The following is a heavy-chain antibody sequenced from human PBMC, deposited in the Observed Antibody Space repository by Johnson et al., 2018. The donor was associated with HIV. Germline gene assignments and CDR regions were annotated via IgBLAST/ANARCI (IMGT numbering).Heavy chain of an antibody. Sequence: QVQLVESGGGVVQPGGSLRLSCAASGFTFSDYYMSWIRQAPGKGLEWVSYISSSGSTIYYADSVKGRFTISRDNAKDTLYLQLNSLTAEDTAVYYCARGGPFHAFDIWGHGTTVTVSS. CDR3: ARGGPFHAFDI. CDR1: GFTFSDYY. CDR2: ISSSGSTI. V-gene: IGHV3-11*04. D-gene: IGHD2-21*01. J-gene: IGHJ3*02.